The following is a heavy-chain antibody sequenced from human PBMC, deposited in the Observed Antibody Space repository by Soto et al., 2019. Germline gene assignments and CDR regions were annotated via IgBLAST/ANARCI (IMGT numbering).Heavy chain of an antibody. J-gene: IGHJ4*01. V-gene: IGHV4-31*03. CDR3: ERDPRSAYYHDH. Sequence: SETLSLTCTVSGGSVSSGSYYWSWIRQHPGRGLEWIGYIYYTGNTYYNPSLKSRLAISVDTSKNQFSLKLTSVTAADTAVYYCERDPRSAYYHDHWGHGTLVTVSS. CDR1: GGSVSSGSYY. D-gene: IGHD3-3*01. CDR2: IYYTGNT.